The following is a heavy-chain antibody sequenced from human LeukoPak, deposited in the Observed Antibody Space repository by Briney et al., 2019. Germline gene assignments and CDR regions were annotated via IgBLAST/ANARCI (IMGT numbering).Heavy chain of an antibody. CDR1: GFTFSSYA. D-gene: IGHD1-26*01. CDR2: ISSNGGST. J-gene: IGHJ4*02. V-gene: IGHV3-64*01. CDR3: ARVASRVGAT. Sequence: GGSLRLSCAASGFTFSSYAMSWVRQAPGKGLEWVSAISSNGGSTYYANSVKGRFTISRDNSKNTLYLQMGSLRAEDMAVYYCARVASRVGATWGQGTLVTVSS.